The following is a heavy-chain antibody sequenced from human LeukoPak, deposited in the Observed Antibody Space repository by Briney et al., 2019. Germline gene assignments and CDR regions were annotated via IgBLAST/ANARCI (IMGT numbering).Heavy chain of an antibody. J-gene: IGHJ6*02. CDR3: ARAASYYYYYYGMDV. V-gene: IGHV3-21*01. CDR2: ISSSSSYI. CDR1: GFSFSSYS. Sequence: GGSLRPSCAASGFSFSSYSMNWVRQAPGKGLEWVSSISSSSSYIYYADSVKGRFTISRDNAKNSLYLQMNSLRAEDTAVYYCARAASYYYYYYGMDVWGQGTTVTVSS. D-gene: IGHD2-2*01.